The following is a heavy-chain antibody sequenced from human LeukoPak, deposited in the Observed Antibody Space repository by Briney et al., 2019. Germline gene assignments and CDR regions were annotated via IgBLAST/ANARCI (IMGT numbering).Heavy chain of an antibody. CDR3: AKDQGGIVVVPAAIYLDY. Sequence: GGSLRLSCAASGFTFSSYGMLWVRQAPGKGLEWVAFIRYDGRNKYYADSVKGRFTISRDNSKNTLYLQMNSLRAEDTAVYYCAKDQGGIVVVPAAIYLDYWGQGTLVTVSS. CDR1: GFTFSSYG. CDR2: IRYDGRNK. D-gene: IGHD2-2*01. V-gene: IGHV3-30*02. J-gene: IGHJ4*02.